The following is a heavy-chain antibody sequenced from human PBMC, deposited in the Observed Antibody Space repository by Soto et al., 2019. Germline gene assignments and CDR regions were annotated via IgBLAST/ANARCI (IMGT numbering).Heavy chain of an antibody. J-gene: IGHJ6*02. CDR1: GYTFTGYY. D-gene: IGHD3-3*01. V-gene: IGHV1-2*02. Sequence: ASVKVSCKASGYTFTGYYMHWVRQAPGQGLEWMGWINPNSGGTNYAQKFQGRVTMTRDTSISTAYMKLSRLRSDDTAVYYCAREIATIFGVVIIPVWSGMDVWGQGTTVTVSS. CDR2: INPNSGGT. CDR3: AREIATIFGVVIIPVWSGMDV.